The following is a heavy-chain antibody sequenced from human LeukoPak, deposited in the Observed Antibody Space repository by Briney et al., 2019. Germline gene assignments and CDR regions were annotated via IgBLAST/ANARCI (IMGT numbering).Heavy chain of an antibody. Sequence: ASVKVSCKASGYTFTSYYMHWVRQAPGQGLEWMGIINPSGGSTSYAQKFQGRVTMTRDTSTSTVYMELSSLRSEDTAVYYCVRDLGHQRPINWFDPWGQGTLVTVSS. J-gene: IGHJ5*02. CDR1: GYTFTSYY. CDR2: INPSGGST. V-gene: IGHV1-46*01. CDR3: VRDLGHQRPINWFDP. D-gene: IGHD6-25*01.